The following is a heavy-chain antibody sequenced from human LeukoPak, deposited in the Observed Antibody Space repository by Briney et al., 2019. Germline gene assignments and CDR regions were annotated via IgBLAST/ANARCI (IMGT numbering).Heavy chain of an antibody. CDR3: AKPARTDYADY. V-gene: IGHV3-23*01. CDR1: GFTLSNYA. D-gene: IGHD1-14*01. J-gene: IGHJ4*02. CDR2: INGSGDKT. Sequence: GGSLRLSCAASGFTLSNYAMNWVRQAPGKWLEWVSSINGSGDKTYYADSVKGRFTISRDNSKNTLYLQMNSLRAEDTAVYYCAKPARTDYADYWGQGTLVTVSS.